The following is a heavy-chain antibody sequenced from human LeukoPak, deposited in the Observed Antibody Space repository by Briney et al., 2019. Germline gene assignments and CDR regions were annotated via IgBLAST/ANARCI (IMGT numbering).Heavy chain of an antibody. CDR2: IIPIFGTA. Sequence: SVKVSCKASGGTFSSYAISWVRQAPGQRLEWMGGIIPIFGTANYAQKFQGRVTITADESTSTAYMELSSLRSEDTAVYYCARDRGLLSTFDYWGQGTLVTVSS. CDR1: GGTFSSYA. V-gene: IGHV1-69*13. J-gene: IGHJ4*02. CDR3: ARDRGLLSTFDY. D-gene: IGHD3-10*01.